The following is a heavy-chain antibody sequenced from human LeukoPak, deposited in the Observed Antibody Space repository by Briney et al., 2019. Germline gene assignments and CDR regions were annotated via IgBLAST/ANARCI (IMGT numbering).Heavy chain of an antibody. CDR3: ARGARITILGVVIIRNWFDP. CDR2: INHSGST. V-gene: IGHV4-34*01. D-gene: IGHD3-3*01. CDR1: GGSFSGYY. Sequence: SETLSLTCAVYGGSFSGYYWSWIRQPPGKGLEWIGEINHSGSTNYNPSLKSRVTISVDTSKNHFSLKPSSVTAADMAVYYCARGARITILGVVIIRNWFDPWGQGTLVTVSS. J-gene: IGHJ5*02.